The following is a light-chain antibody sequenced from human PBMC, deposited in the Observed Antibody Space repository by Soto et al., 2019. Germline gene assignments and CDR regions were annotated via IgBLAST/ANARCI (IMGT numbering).Light chain of an antibody. CDR3: QAWDSSTFYV. J-gene: IGLJ1*01. Sequence: SYELPQPPSVSVSPGQTASITCSGDKLGAKYACWYQQKPGQSPVLVIYQDSKRPSGIPERFSGSNSGNTATLTISGTQAMDEADYYCQAWDSSTFYVFGTGTKLTVL. CDR1: KLGAKY. CDR2: QDS. V-gene: IGLV3-1*01.